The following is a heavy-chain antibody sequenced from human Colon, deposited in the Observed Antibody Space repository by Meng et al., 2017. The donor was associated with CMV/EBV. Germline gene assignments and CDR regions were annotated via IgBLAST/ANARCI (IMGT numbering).Heavy chain of an antibody. J-gene: IGHJ5*02. CDR1: GFSFISNS. CDR3: TKTSGYWDRSNYYDFHP. Sequence: GESLKISCAASGFSFISNSMNWVRQAPGKGLEWISNISGTGGQTYYADSVKGRFTISRDNSKNTLYLQMNSLRVDDTAMYYCTKTSGYWDRSNYYDFHPWGPGTLVTVSS. V-gene: IGHV3-23*01. D-gene: IGHD3-22*01. CDR2: ISGTGGQT.